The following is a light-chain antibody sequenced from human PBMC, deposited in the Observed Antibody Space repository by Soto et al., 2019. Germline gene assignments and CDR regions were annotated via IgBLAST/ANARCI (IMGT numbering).Light chain of an antibody. J-gene: IGKJ2*01. CDR2: GSS. V-gene: IGKV3-20*01. Sequence: EVVLTQSPGTLSLSPGERASLSCRASQSVSNNYLAWYQQKPGQSPKLLIFGSSDSATGIPDRFSGSGSGTEFTLTISRLEPEDFAVYYCQQYGSSPPYTFGQGTKLEIK. CDR1: QSVSNNY. CDR3: QQYGSSPPYT.